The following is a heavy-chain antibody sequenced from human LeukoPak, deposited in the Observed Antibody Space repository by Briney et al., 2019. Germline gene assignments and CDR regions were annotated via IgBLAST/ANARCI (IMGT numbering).Heavy chain of an antibody. CDR1: GYAFTSYD. V-gene: IGHV1-8*01. J-gene: IGHJ4*02. CDR2: MNPNSGNT. CDR3: ARGRRIVGATWYY. D-gene: IGHD1-26*01. Sequence: ASVKVSCKASGYAFTSYDFNWVRKATGQGLEWMGWMNPNSGNTGYAQKFQGRVTMTRNTSISTAYMELSSLRSEDTAVYYCARGRRIVGATWYYWGQGTLVTVSS.